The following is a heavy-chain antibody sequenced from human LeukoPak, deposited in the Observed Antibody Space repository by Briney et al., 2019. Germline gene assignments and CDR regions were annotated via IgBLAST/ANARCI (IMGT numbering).Heavy chain of an antibody. J-gene: IGHJ6*03. CDR2: INHSGST. CDR3: ARAVRLVPGYMDV. V-gene: IGHV4-34*01. D-gene: IGHD2-2*01. CDR1: GGSFSVYY. Sequence: PSETLSLTCAVDGGSFSVYYWSWIRQPPGKGLEWIGEINHSGSTNYNPSLKSRVTISVDTSKNQFSLKLSSVTAADTAVYYCARAVRLVPGYMDVWGKGTTVTVSS.